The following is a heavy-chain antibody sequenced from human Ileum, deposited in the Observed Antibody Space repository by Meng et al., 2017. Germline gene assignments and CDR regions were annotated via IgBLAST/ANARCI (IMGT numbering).Heavy chain of an antibody. J-gene: IGHJ4*02. V-gene: IGHV3-30*18. CDR1: GFTFDSYG. Sequence: QVQLVESGGGVVQPGRSQRLSCVASGFTFDSYGMHWVRQAPGKGLEWVAVISHDGSNEYYADSVKGRFTISRDNSKNTLYLQMNSLRPGDTAVYYCAKGKGGSTYGILDYWGQGTLVTVSS. CDR3: AKGKGGSTYGILDY. CDR2: ISHDGSNE. D-gene: IGHD1-26*01.